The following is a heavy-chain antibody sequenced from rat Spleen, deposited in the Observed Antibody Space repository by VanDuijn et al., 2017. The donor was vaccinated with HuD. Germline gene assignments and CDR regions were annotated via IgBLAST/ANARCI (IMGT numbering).Heavy chain of an antibody. Sequence: EVQLVESGGDLVQPGRSLKLSCAASGFTFSNYDMAWVRQAPTKGLEWVAFISYDGSTTYYRDSVKGRFTVSRENTERTLYLLVDSLRSEDTATYYCVRQDTSGYSNWFAYWGQGTLVTVSS. J-gene: IGHJ3*01. CDR1: GFTFSNYD. CDR2: ISYDGSTT. V-gene: IGHV5S23*01. D-gene: IGHD4-3*01. CDR3: VRQDTSGYSNWFAY.